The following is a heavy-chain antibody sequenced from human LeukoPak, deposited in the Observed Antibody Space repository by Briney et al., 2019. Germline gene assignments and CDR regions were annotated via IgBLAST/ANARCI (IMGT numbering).Heavy chain of an antibody. CDR1: GFTFSSYA. CDR2: ISYDGSNK. V-gene: IGHV3-30*04. J-gene: IGHJ4*02. CDR3: ARDLGDSIAVAGTDY. D-gene: IGHD6-19*01. Sequence: GGSLRLSCAASGFTFSSYAMHWVRQAPGKGLEWVAVISYDGSNKHYADSVKGRFTISRDNSKNTLYLQMNSLRAEDTAVYYCARDLGDSIAVAGTDYWGQGTLVTVSS.